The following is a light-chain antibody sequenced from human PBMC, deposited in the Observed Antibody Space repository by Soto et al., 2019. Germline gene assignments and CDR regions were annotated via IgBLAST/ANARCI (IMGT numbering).Light chain of an antibody. V-gene: IGLV2-8*01. Sequence: QSVLTQPPSASGSPGQSVTISCTGTSSDVGGYNYVSWYQQYPGRAPKLMICEVTKRPSGVPDRFSGSKSGNTASLTVSGLQAEDEADDYCSSYAASNNFYFVFGGGTKLTVL. CDR2: EVT. CDR1: SSDVGGYNY. CDR3: SSYAASNNFYFV. J-gene: IGLJ3*02.